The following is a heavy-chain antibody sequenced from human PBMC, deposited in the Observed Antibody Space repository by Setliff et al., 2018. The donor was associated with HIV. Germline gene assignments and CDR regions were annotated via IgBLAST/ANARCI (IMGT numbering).Heavy chain of an antibody. J-gene: IGHJ4*01. CDR1: GYTLTELS. Sequence: ASVKVSCKVSGYTLTELSMHWVRQAPGKGLEWMGGFDPEKGEIIYAQNFQGRVTITADKSTSTAYMELSSLRSEDTAVYYCARDGWDYYGSGTYPPLYYFDSWGQGTLVTVSS. V-gene: IGHV1-24*01. CDR3: ARDGWDYYGSGTYPPLYYFDS. D-gene: IGHD3-10*01. CDR2: FDPEKGEI.